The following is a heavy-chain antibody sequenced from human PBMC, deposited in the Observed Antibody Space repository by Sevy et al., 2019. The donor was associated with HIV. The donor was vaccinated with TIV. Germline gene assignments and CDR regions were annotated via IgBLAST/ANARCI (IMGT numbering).Heavy chain of an antibody. CDR3: AKTQWELPDYFDY. Sequence: GSLRLSCAASGFTFSSYAMSWVRQAPGKGLEWVSAISGGGGSTYYADSVKGRFTISRDNSKNTLYLQMNSLRAEDTAVYYCAKTQWELPDYFDYWGQGTLVTVSS. V-gene: IGHV3-23*01. CDR2: ISGGGGST. CDR1: GFTFSSYA. J-gene: IGHJ4*02. D-gene: IGHD1-26*01.